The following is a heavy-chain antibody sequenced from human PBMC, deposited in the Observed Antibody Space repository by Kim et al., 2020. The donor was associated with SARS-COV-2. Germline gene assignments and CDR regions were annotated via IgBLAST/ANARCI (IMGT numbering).Heavy chain of an antibody. CDR1: GYSLSELS. V-gene: IGHV1-24*01. Sequence: ASVKVSCKVSGYSLSELSMHWVRQAPGKGLEWMGGFDPEDGETIYAQKFQGRVTMTEDTSTDTAYMELSSLRSEDTAVYYCATAFVVSSQGPTVGRTAFYYCYGMDVWGQGTTVTVSS. D-gene: IGHD1-26*01. J-gene: IGHJ6*02. CDR2: FDPEDGET. CDR3: ATAFVVSSQGPTVGRTAFYYCYGMDV.